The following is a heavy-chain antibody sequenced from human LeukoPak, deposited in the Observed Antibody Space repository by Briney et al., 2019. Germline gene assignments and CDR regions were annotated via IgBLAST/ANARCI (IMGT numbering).Heavy chain of an antibody. CDR3: AELGYCSGGSCFRDY. Sequence: GASVKVSCKASGYTFTSYAMNWVRQAPGQGLEWMGWINTNTGNPTYAQGFTGRFVFSLDTSVSTAYLQISSLKAEDTAVYYCAELGYCSGGSCFRDYWGQGTLVTVSS. D-gene: IGHD2-15*01. CDR1: GYTFTSYA. V-gene: IGHV7-4-1*02. J-gene: IGHJ4*02. CDR2: INTNTGNP.